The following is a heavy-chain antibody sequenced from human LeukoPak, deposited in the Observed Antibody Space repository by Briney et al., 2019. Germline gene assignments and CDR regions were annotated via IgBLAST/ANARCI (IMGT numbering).Heavy chain of an antibody. J-gene: IGHJ4*02. V-gene: IGHV4-34*01. CDR3: ARGPGKDIVVVVAATRYGYFDY. CDR1: GGSFSDYY. D-gene: IGHD2-15*01. CDR2: INHSGST. Sequence: SETLSLTCAVYGGSFSDYYWSWIRQPPGKGLEWIGEINHSGSTNYNPSLKSRVTISVDTSRNQFSLKLSSVTAADTAVYYCARGPGKDIVVVVAATRYGYFDYWGQGTLVTVSS.